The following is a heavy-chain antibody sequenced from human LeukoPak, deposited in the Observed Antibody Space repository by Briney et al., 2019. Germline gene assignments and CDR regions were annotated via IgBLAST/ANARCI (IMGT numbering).Heavy chain of an antibody. Sequence: SETLSLTCAVYGGSFSGYYWSWIRQPPGKGPEWIGEINHSGSTNYNPSLKSRVTISVDTSKNQFSLKLSSVTAADTAVYYCASGTSRVTKDYWGQGTLVTVSS. CDR3: ASGTSRVTKDY. CDR2: INHSGST. J-gene: IGHJ4*02. D-gene: IGHD4-17*01. V-gene: IGHV4-34*01. CDR1: GGSFSGYY.